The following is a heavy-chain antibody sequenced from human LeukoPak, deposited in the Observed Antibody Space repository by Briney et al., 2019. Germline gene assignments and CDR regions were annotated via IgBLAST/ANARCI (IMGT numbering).Heavy chain of an antibody. CDR3: ARGVSRFDKRYFEL. CDR1: GGSISSYY. CDR2: IYYSGST. J-gene: IGHJ2*01. D-gene: IGHD3-16*01. Sequence: PSETLSLTCTVSGGSISSYYWSWLRQPPGKGLEWIGYIYYSGSTNYNPSLKSRVTISVDTSKNQFSLKLSSVTAADTAVYYCARGVSRFDKRYFELWGGGTVVTVSS. V-gene: IGHV4-59*01.